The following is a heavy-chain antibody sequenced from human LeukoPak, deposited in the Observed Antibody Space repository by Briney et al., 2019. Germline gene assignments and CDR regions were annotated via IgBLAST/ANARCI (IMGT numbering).Heavy chain of an antibody. CDR3: ATLSVAAGDWDDDF. Sequence: PGGSLRLSCVASGFTFSSYAMSWVRQAPGKGLEWVSGISITGGSTYYTDSVEGRFTISRDNSKNTLYLQMNSLRVEDTAVYYCATLSVAAGDWDDDFWGQGTLLTVSS. V-gene: IGHV3-23*01. CDR1: GFTFSSYA. J-gene: IGHJ4*02. D-gene: IGHD6-13*01. CDR2: ISITGGST.